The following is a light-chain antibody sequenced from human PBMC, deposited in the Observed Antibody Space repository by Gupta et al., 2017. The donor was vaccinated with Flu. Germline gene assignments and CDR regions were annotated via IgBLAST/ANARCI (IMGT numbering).Light chain of an antibody. V-gene: IGLV1-51*02. CDR3: ATWDSSLRVGV. Sequence: ISCTGSSSNIEIDYNSVSWYQQVPGTAPKLLIYEDNKRPSWTPDRFSGSKSGTSATLDITGPQTGDEADYYCATWDSSLRVGVFGGGTKLTVL. J-gene: IGLJ3*02. CDR1: SSNIEIDYNS. CDR2: EDN.